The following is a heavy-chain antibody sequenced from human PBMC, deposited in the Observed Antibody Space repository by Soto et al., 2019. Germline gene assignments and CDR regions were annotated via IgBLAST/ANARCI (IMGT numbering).Heavy chain of an antibody. V-gene: IGHV3-23*01. CDR2: LNGSGGST. D-gene: IGHD3-10*01. Sequence: EVQLSESGGGLVQPGGSLRLSCAASGFTFSNYAMTWVRQAPGKGLEWVSGLNGSGGSTSSADSVKGRFAISRDNSKKTLYLRMNILRDGDTAVYYCARGFSAGKGSPPDFWGQGTLVTVSS. CDR3: ARGFSAGKGSPPDF. CDR1: GFTFSNYA. J-gene: IGHJ4*02.